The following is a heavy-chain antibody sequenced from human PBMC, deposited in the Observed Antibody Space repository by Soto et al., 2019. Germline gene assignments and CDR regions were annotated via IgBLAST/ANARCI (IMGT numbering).Heavy chain of an antibody. CDR1: GFTFSNYA. J-gene: IGHJ4*02. Sequence: EVQLLESGGCLVQPGGSLRLSCAASGFTFSNYAMTWVRQAPGKGLEWVSTMRGSGGSTSYAVSVTGRFTISRDNSKNTLYLQMISMRVEDTAVYYCAKGLSGSFPHWGQGTLVTVSS. CDR3: AKGLSGSFPH. V-gene: IGHV3-23*01. D-gene: IGHD6-19*01. CDR2: MRGSGGST.